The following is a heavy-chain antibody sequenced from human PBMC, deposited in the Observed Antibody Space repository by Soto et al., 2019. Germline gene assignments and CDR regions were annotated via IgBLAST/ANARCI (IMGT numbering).Heavy chain of an antibody. Sequence: SETLSLTCTVSGGSISSYYWSWIRQPPGKGPEWIGYIYYSGSTNYNPSLKSRVTISVDTSKNQFSLKLSSVTAADTAVYYCARDRRYCTNGVCYYWFDPWGQGTLVTVSS. J-gene: IGHJ5*02. V-gene: IGHV4-59*01. CDR2: IYYSGST. CDR3: ARDRRYCTNGVCYYWFDP. D-gene: IGHD2-8*01. CDR1: GGSISSYY.